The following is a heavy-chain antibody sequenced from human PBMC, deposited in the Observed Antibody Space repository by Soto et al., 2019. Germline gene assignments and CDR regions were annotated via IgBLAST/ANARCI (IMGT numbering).Heavy chain of an antibody. D-gene: IGHD6-19*01. J-gene: IGHJ4*02. Sequence: GSLRLSCAASGFTFSSYAMSWVRQAPGKGLEWVSAISGSGGSTYYADSVKGRFTISRDNSKNTLYLQMNSLRAEDTAVYYWAKNPTIAVAGTVDYWGQGTLVTVSS. CDR3: AKNPTIAVAGTVDY. CDR1: GFTFSSYA. CDR2: ISGSGGST. V-gene: IGHV3-23*01.